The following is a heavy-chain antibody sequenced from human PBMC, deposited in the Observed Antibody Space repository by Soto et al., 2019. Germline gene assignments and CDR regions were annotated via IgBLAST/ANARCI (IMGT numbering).Heavy chain of an antibody. CDR3: FRCCGKYQDLIDF. V-gene: IGHV3-30*03. J-gene: IGHJ3*01. Sequence: PAKGMEWLAVISYDGSNKHYADSVKGRFTVSRDNSKNTPYLQMNSLRAEDTAAYFSFRCCGKYQDLIDFWGQ. CDR2: ISYDGSNK. D-gene: IGHD2-2*01.